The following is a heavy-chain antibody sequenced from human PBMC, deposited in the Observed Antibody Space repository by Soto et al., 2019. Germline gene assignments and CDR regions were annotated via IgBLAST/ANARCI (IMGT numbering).Heavy chain of an antibody. J-gene: IGHJ4*02. CDR2: TSAYSGNT. V-gene: IGHV1-18*01. Sequence: QVQLVQSGAEVKKPGASVKVSCKASGYTFTSYGISWVRQAPGQGLEWMGWTSAYSGNTNYAQKLQGRGTLTTDTSTSTAYMELRSLRSDDTAVYYCARDPDSEAGDHSSVDYWGQGTLVTVSS. CDR3: ARDPDSEAGDHSSVDY. D-gene: IGHD2-21*02. CDR1: GYTFTSYG.